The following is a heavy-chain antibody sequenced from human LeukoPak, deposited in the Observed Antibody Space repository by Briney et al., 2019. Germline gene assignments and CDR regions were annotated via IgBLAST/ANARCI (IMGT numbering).Heavy chain of an antibody. V-gene: IGHV4-34*01. D-gene: IGHD4-17*01. CDR1: GGSFSGYY. J-gene: IGHJ4*02. CDR3: ARGPYYGDYATDY. Sequence: PSETLSLTCAVYGGSFSGYYWSWIRQPPGKGLEWIGEINHSGSTNYNPSLKSRVTISVDMSKNQFSLKLSSVTAADTAVYYCARGPYYGDYATDYWGQGTLVTVSS. CDR2: INHSGST.